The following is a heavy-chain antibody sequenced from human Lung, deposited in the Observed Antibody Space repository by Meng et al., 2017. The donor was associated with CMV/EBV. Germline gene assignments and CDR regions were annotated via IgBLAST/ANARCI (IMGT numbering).Heavy chain of an antibody. Sequence: SXTXSLXXAVYGGSFSGYYWSWIRQPPGKGLEWIGEINHSGSTNYNPSLKSRVTISVDTSKNQFSLKLSSVTAADTAVYYCARGRVTGTTGGWFDPWGQGTLVTVSS. J-gene: IGHJ5*02. CDR2: INHSGST. V-gene: IGHV4-34*01. CDR1: GGSFSGYY. D-gene: IGHD1-7*01. CDR3: ARGRVTGTTGGWFDP.